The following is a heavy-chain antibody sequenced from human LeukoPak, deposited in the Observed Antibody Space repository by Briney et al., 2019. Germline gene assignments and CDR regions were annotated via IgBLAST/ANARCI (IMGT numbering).Heavy chain of an antibody. V-gene: IGHV3-21*01. J-gene: IGHJ5*02. CDR1: GFTFSSYS. CDR3: ARDALEWSYNWFDP. D-gene: IGHD3-3*01. Sequence: GGSLRLSCAASGFTFSSYSMNWVRQAPGKGLEWVSSISSSSSYIYYADSVKGRFTISRDNAKNSLYLQMNSLRAEDTAVYYCARDALEWSYNWFDPWGQGTLVTVSS. CDR2: ISSSSSYI.